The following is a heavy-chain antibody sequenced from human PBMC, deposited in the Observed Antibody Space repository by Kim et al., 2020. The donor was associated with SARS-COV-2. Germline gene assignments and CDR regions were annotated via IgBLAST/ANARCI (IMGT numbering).Heavy chain of an antibody. D-gene: IGHD6-13*01. CDR3: ARDLRQQLNHWFDP. J-gene: IGHJ5*02. CDR1: GYTFTSYA. V-gene: IGHV1-3*01. CDR2: INAGNGNT. Sequence: ASVKVSCKASGYTFTSYAMHWVRQAPGQRLEWMGWINAGNGNTKYSQKFQGRVTITRDTSASTAYMELSSLRSEDTAVYYCARDLRQQLNHWFDPWGQGTLVTVSS.